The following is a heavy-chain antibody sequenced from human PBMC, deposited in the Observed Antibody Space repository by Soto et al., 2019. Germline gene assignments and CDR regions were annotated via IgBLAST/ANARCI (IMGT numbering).Heavy chain of an antibody. V-gene: IGHV4-31*03. J-gene: IGHJ4*02. CDR2: IYYSGST. Sequence: QVQLQESGPRLVKPSQTLSLTCTVSGGSISSGGYYWSWIRQHPGKGLEWIGYIYYSGSTYYNPSLKSRVTILVDTSKNQFSLKLSSVTAADTAVYYCASGSSKVITPFDYWGQGTLVTVSS. D-gene: IGHD3-22*01. CDR3: ASGSSKVITPFDY. CDR1: GGSISSGGYY.